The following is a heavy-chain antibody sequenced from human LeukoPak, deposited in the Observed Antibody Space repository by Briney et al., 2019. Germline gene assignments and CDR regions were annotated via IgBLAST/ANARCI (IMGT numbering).Heavy chain of an antibody. J-gene: IGHJ2*01. CDR1: GGSFSGYY. Sequence: SETLSLTCAVYGGSFSGYYWGWIRQPPGKGLEWIGSIYYSGSTYYNPSLKSRVTISVDTSKNQFSLKLSSVTAADTAVYYCAREAITIFGVALWYFDLWGRGTLVTVSS. D-gene: IGHD3-3*01. CDR3: AREAITIFGVALWYFDL. V-gene: IGHV4-39*01. CDR2: IYYSGST.